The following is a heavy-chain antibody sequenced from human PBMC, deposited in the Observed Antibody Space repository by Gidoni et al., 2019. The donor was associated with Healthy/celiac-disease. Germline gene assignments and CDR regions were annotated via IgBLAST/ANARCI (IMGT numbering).Heavy chain of an antibody. CDR3: AKDIGPYYSGVDV. CDR1: GFPFDDYA. CDR2: ISWNSGSI. J-gene: IGHJ6*02. V-gene: IGHV3-9*01. Sequence: EVQMVESGGGLVQPGRSLRLSCAASGFPFDDYAMHWVRPAPGKGLEWVSGISWNSGSIGYADSVKGRFTISRDNAKNSLYLQMNSLRAEDTALYYCAKDIGPYYSGVDVWGQGTTVTVSS. D-gene: IGHD3-10*01.